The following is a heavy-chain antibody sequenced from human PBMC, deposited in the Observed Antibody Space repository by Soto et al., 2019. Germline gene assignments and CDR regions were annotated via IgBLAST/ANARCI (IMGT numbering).Heavy chain of an antibody. J-gene: IGHJ5*02. Sequence: ASVKVSCKASGYTLTGYYMHWVRQAPGQGLEWMGWINPNSGGTNYAQKLKGWVTMTRDTSISTAYMELSRLRSDDTAVYYCAREPYSDEENWFDPWGQGTLVTVSS. D-gene: IGHD6-13*01. CDR2: INPNSGGT. CDR1: GYTLTGYY. CDR3: AREPYSDEENWFDP. V-gene: IGHV1-2*04.